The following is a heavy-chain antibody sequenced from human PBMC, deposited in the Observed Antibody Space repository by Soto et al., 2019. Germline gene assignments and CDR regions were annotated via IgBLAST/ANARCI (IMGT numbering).Heavy chain of an antibody. Sequence: SETLSLTCSVSGASIHNGGYFWSWIRQPPGKGLEWIGNIYYSGSSDYNPSLKSRVTISVDTSKNQFSLKLSSVTAADTAVYYCARGNSGSYYYGMDVWGQGPTVTVSS. CDR3: ARGNSGSYYYGMDV. CDR2: IYYSGSS. D-gene: IGHD1-26*01. J-gene: IGHJ6*02. V-gene: IGHV4-31*03. CDR1: GASIHNGGYF.